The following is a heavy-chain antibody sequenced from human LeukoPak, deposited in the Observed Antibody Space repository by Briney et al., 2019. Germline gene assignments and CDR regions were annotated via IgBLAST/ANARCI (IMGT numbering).Heavy chain of an antibody. CDR3: ARDAYYYDSSGYVP. CDR1: GFTFSSYA. D-gene: IGHD3-22*01. J-gene: IGHJ5*02. CDR2: ISYDRSNK. V-gene: IGHV3-30-3*01. Sequence: GGSLRLSCAASGFTFSSYAMHWVRQAPGKGLEWVAVISYDRSNKYYADSVKGRFTISRDNSKNTLYLQMNSLRAEDTAVYYCARDAYYYDSSGYVPWGQGTLVTVSS.